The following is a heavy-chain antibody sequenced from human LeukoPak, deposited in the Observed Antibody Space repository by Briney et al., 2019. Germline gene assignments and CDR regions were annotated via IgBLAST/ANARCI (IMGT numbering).Heavy chain of an antibody. Sequence: NPSKTLSLTCTVSGGAISSSNYYWGSIRQAPGAGLEWIGNIYYSGDTFYNPSLKSRVTISVDTSENQFSLKLSSVTAADTAVYYCARYSGSHCAFDIWGQGTMVTVSS. V-gene: IGHV4-39*01. CDR2: IYYSGDT. CDR1: GGAISSSNYY. CDR3: ARYSGSHCAFDI. J-gene: IGHJ3*02. D-gene: IGHD1-26*01.